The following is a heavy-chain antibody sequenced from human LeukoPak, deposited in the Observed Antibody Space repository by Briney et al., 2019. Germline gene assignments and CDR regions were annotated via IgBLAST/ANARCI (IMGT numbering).Heavy chain of an antibody. D-gene: IGHD3-10*01. V-gene: IGHV4-31*03. Sequence: SETLSLTCTVSGGSFSSGDYYWSWIPQHPGQDLEWIGYIYYSGSTHYNPSLKSRVTISVDTSKNQFSLKVSFVTAADTAVYYCASSSGYGMDVWGKGTTVTVSS. CDR2: IYYSGST. CDR3: ASSSGYGMDV. J-gene: IGHJ6*04. CDR1: GGSFSSGDYY.